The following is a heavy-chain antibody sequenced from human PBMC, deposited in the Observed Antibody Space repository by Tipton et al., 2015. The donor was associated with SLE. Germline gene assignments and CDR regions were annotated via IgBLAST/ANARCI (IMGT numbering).Heavy chain of an antibody. D-gene: IGHD3-3*01. Sequence: QSGAEVKKPGASVKVSCKASGYTFTSYGISWVRRAPGQGLEWMGRIIPIFGTANYAQKFQGRVTITADESTSTAYMELSSLRSEDTAVYYCARERPGGHYDFWSGYSCFDYWGQGTLVTVSS. CDR2: IIPIFGTA. J-gene: IGHJ4*02. CDR1: GYTFTSYG. V-gene: IGHV1-69*13. CDR3: ARERPGGHYDFWSGYSCFDY.